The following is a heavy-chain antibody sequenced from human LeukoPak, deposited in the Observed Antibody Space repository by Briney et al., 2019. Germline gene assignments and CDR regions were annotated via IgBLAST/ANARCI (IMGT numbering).Heavy chain of an antibody. CDR1: GYTFTSYA. J-gene: IGHJ6*02. D-gene: IGHD6-19*01. Sequence: GASVKVSCKASGYTFTSYAMHWVRQAPGQRLEWMGWINAGNGNTKYSQKFQGRVTITRDTSASTAYMELSSLRSEDTAVYYCARARGWPLYYYYGMDVWGQGTTVPVSS. CDR3: ARARGWPLYYYYGMDV. V-gene: IGHV1-3*01. CDR2: INAGNGNT.